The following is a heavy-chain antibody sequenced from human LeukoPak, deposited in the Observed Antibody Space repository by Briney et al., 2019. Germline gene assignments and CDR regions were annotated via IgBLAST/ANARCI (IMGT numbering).Heavy chain of an antibody. D-gene: IGHD3-10*01. V-gene: IGHV1-2*02. J-gene: IGHJ4*02. CDR3: ARDPRSFNRLPGY. CDR2: INPNSGGT. CDR1: GYTFTSYD. Sequence: ASVKVSCKASGYTFTSYDISWVRQAPGQGLEWMGWINPNSGGTNYAQKFQGRVTMTRDTSISTAYMELSRLRSDDTAVYYCARDPRSFNRLPGYWGQGTLVTVSS.